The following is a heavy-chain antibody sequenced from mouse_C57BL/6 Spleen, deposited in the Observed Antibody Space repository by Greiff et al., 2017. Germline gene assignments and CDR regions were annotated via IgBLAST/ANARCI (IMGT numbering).Heavy chain of an antibody. V-gene: IGHV5-17*01. CDR3: ARVYYYGSSYFYAMDY. Sequence: EVKLVESGGGLVKPGGSLKLSCAASGFTFSDYGMHWVRQAPEKGLEWVAYISSGSSTIYYADTVKGRFTISRDNAKNTLFLQMTSLRSEDTAMYYFARVYYYGSSYFYAMDYWGQGTSVTVSS. CDR1: GFTFSDYG. J-gene: IGHJ4*01. D-gene: IGHD1-1*01. CDR2: ISSGSSTI.